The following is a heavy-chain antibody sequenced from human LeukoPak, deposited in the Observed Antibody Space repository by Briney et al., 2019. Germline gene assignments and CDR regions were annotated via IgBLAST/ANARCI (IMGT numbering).Heavy chain of an antibody. CDR3: ARDQEGFDY. Sequence: ASVKVSCKASGYTFTNNYLHWVRQAPGQGLEWMGMIYPRDGSTSYAKKFQGILTLTSDTSTTTLHMELRGLRSEDTAVYYCARDQEGFDYWGQGTVVTVSS. V-gene: IGHV1-46*01. CDR2: IYPRDGST. CDR1: GYTFTNNY. J-gene: IGHJ4*02.